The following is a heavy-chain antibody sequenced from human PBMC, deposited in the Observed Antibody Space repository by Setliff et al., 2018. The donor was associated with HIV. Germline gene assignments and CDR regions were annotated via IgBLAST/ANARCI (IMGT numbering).Heavy chain of an antibody. CDR3: ARDPPGYGDSNDY. V-gene: IGHV4-38-2*02. CDR1: GYSISSGYY. J-gene: IGHJ4*02. Sequence: PSETLSLTCGVSGYSISSGYYWGWIRQPPGKGLEWIGSIHHSGSTYYNPSLKSRVTMSIDTSKNQFSLKLRSVTAADTAVYYCARDPPGYGDSNDYWGQGTLVTVSS. CDR2: IHHSGST. D-gene: IGHD4-17*01.